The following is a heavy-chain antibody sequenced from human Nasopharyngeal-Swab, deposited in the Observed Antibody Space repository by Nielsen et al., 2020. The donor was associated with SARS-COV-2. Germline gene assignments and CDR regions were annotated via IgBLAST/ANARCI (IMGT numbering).Heavy chain of an antibody. Sequence: GGSLRLFCAASGFTFSSYEMNWVRQAPGKGLEWVSYISSSGSTIYYADSVKGRFTISRDNAKNSLYLQMNSLRAEDTAVYYCASEWLPTLTLDYWGQGTLVTVSS. J-gene: IGHJ4*02. CDR3: ASEWLPTLTLDY. V-gene: IGHV3-48*03. D-gene: IGHD6-19*01. CDR1: GFTFSSYE. CDR2: ISSSGSTI.